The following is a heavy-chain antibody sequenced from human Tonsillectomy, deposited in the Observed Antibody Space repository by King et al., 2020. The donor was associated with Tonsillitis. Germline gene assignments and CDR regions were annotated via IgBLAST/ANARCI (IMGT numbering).Heavy chain of an antibody. J-gene: IGHJ4*02. CDR3: ARVESSSWYPFFDY. CDR2: IYASGST. Sequence: QLQESGPGLVKPSQTLSLTCTVSGGSISSGSYYWSWIRKPAGKGLEWIGRIYASGSTNYNPSLKSRVTMSVDTSKNQFSLKLRSVTAADTAVYYCARVESSSWYPFFDYWGQGTLVTVSS. CDR1: GGSISSGSYY. V-gene: IGHV4-61*02. D-gene: IGHD6-13*01.